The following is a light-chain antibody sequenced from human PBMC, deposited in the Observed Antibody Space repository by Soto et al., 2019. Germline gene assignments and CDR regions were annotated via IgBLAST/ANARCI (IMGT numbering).Light chain of an antibody. J-gene: IGKJ1*01. CDR2: GAS. CDR1: QSVSSD. CDR3: QQYNNWPPWT. V-gene: IGKV3D-15*01. Sequence: EIVMTQSPATLSVSPGERATLSCRASQSVSSDLAWYQQKPGQAPRLLIYGASTRATGIAARFSGSGSGTEFTLTISSLQSEDVAVYYWQQYNNWPPWTFGQGTKVEIK.